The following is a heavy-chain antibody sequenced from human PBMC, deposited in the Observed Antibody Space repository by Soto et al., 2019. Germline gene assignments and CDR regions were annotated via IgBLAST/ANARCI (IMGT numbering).Heavy chain of an antibody. Sequence: GESLKISCKGSGYSFTSYCIGWVLQMPWKGLEWMGIIYPGDSDTRYSPSFQGQVTISADKSISTAYLQWSSLKASDTAMYYCARHRGVGYYDSSGPNDAFDIWGQGTMVTVSS. V-gene: IGHV5-51*01. CDR2: IYPGDSDT. J-gene: IGHJ3*02. D-gene: IGHD3-22*01. CDR3: ARHRGVGYYDSSGPNDAFDI. CDR1: GYSFTSYC.